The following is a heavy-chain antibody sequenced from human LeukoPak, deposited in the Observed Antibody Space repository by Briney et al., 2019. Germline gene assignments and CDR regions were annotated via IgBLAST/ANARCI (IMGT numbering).Heavy chain of an antibody. CDR1: GFTFSNYE. J-gene: IGHJ3*02. V-gene: IGHV3-48*02. CDR2: ISRSGSTI. D-gene: IGHD4-17*01. Sequence: GGSLRLSCAASGFTFSNYERHWVRQAPGKGVEWGSYISRSGSTIEYADSVKGRFTILRDKGKNSVYLKMKRLRDEDTAVYYCARVAASTVIRTAHDAFDIWGQGTMVTVSS. CDR3: ARVAASTVIRTAHDAFDI.